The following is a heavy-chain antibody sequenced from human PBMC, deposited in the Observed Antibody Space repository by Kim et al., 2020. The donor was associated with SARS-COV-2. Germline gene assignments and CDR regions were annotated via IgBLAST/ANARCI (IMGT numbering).Heavy chain of an antibody. CDR1: GGSFSGYY. V-gene: IGHV4-34*01. CDR2: INHSGST. CDR3: ARGYCSSTSCYERDFDY. J-gene: IGHJ4*01. Sequence: SETLSLTCAVYGGSFSGYYWSWIRQPPGKGLEWIGEINHSGSTNYNPSLKSRVTISVDTSKNQFSLKLSSVTAADTAVYYCARGYCSSTSCYERDFDYWG. D-gene: IGHD2-2*01.